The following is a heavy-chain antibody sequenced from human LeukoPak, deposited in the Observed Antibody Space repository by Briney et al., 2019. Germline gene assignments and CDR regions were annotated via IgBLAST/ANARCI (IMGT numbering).Heavy chain of an antibody. V-gene: IGHV4-59*13. CDR2: IYYSGST. J-gene: IGHJ4*02. D-gene: IGHD3-3*01. CDR1: GGSISSYY. CDR3: ARSITIFGVVDY. Sequence: PSETLSLTCTVSGGSISSYYWSWIRQPPGKGLEWIGYIYYSGSTNYNPSLKSRVTISVDTSKNQFPLKLSSVTAADTAVYYCARSITIFGVVDYWGQGTLVTVSS.